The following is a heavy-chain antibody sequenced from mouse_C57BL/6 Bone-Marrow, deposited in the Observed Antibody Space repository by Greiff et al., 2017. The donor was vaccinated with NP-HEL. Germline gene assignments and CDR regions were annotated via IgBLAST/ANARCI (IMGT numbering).Heavy chain of an antibody. J-gene: IGHJ3*01. D-gene: IGHD2-3*01. CDR1: GFTFSSYG. Sequence: EVQRVESGGDLVKPGGSLKLSCAASGFTFSSYGMSWVRQTPDKRLEWVATISSGGSYTYYPDSVKGRFTISRDNAKNTLYLQMSSLKSEDTAMYYCAREGGLLQDGFAYWGQGTLVTVSA. V-gene: IGHV5-6*01. CDR2: ISSGGSYT. CDR3: AREGGLLQDGFAY.